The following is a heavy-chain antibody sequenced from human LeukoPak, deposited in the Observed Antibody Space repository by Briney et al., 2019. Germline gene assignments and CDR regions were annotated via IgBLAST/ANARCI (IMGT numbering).Heavy chain of an antibody. Sequence: SVKVSCKASGGTFSNYAISWVRQAPGQGLEWMGGLIPLFGATNYTQRFQGRITITADESTTTAYMELSSLRSEDTAVYFCAVGDPFNYYMDLWGKGTTVTVFS. D-gene: IGHD4-17*01. CDR3: AVGDPFNYYMDL. CDR2: LIPLFGAT. V-gene: IGHV1-69*13. J-gene: IGHJ6*03. CDR1: GGTFSNYA.